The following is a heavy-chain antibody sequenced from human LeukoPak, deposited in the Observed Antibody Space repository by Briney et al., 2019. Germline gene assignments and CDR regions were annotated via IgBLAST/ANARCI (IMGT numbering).Heavy chain of an antibody. CDR1: GFTFSSYG. Sequence: GGSLRLSCAASGFTFSSYGMHWVRQAPGKGLEWVAVISYDGSNKYYADSVKGRFTISRDNSKNTLYLQMNSLRAEDTAVYYCARYNGVCYRSCVFDIWGQGTMVTVSS. J-gene: IGHJ3*02. D-gene: IGHD2-8*01. CDR2: ISYDGSNK. CDR3: ARYNGVCYRSCVFDI. V-gene: IGHV3-30*03.